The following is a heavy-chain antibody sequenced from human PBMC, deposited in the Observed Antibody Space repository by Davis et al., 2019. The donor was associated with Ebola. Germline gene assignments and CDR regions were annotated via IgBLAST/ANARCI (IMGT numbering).Heavy chain of an antibody. Sequence: ASVKVSCKASGYTFTSYAMHWVRQAPGQRLEWMGWINAGNGNTNYAQKLQGRVTMTTDTSTSTAYMELSSLRSEDTAVYYCARGDYYDSSGYPYGMDVWGQGTAVTVSS. CDR3: ARGDYYDSSGYPYGMDV. J-gene: IGHJ6*02. CDR2: INAGNGNT. V-gene: IGHV1-3*01. D-gene: IGHD3-22*01. CDR1: GYTFTSYA.